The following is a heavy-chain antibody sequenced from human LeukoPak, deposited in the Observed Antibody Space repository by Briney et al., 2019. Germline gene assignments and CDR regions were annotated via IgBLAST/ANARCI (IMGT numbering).Heavy chain of an antibody. V-gene: IGHV3-30*04. CDR3: AKAGLRYFDWLDY. Sequence: SLRLSCAASGFTFSSYAMHWVRQAPGKGLEWVAVISYDGSNKYYADSVKGRFTISRDNSKNTLYLQMNSLRAEDTAVYYCAKAGLRYFDWLDYWGQGTLVTVSS. CDR2: ISYDGSNK. CDR1: GFTFSSYA. D-gene: IGHD3-9*01. J-gene: IGHJ4*02.